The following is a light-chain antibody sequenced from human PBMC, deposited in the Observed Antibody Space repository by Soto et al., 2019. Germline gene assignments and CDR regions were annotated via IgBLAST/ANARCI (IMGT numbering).Light chain of an antibody. CDR1: PPLDTPY. Sequence: EIELTQFPGTLSVSPGETVTLACRVSPPLDTPYMAWFQAKAGLPPRMLIHQSSIRLPGVGDRFSGSGSGSDFSLTISGVEADDSAVYYCQQYSRTPFTFGQGTNLEIK. J-gene: IGKJ2*01. CDR3: QQYSRTPFT. CDR2: QSS. V-gene: IGKV3-20*01.